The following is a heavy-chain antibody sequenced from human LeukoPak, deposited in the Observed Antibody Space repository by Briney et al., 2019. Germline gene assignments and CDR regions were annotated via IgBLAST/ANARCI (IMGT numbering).Heavy chain of an antibody. V-gene: IGHV1-69*13. CDR2: IIPIFGTA. CDR1: GGTFSSYA. J-gene: IGHJ3*02. CDR3: APRLYSSSSHAFDI. Sequence: GASVKVSCKASGGTFSSYAISWVRQAPGQGLEWMGGIIPIFGTANYAQKFQGGVTITADESTSTAYMELSSLRSEDTAVYYCAPRLYSSSSHAFDIWGQGTMVTVSS. D-gene: IGHD6-6*01.